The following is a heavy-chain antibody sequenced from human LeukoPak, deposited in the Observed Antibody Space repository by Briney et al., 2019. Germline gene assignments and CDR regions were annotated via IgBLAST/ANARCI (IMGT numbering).Heavy chain of an antibody. CDR3: ARDIISPGFGELFDDY. Sequence: PGGSLRLSCAASGFTFSSYEMNWVRQAPGKGLEWVSYISSSGSTIYYADSVKGRFTISRDNAKNSLYLQMTSLRADDTAVYYCARDIISPGFGELFDDYWGQATLVTVSS. CDR1: GFTFSSYE. J-gene: IGHJ4*02. CDR2: ISSSGSTI. V-gene: IGHV3-48*03. D-gene: IGHD3-10*01.